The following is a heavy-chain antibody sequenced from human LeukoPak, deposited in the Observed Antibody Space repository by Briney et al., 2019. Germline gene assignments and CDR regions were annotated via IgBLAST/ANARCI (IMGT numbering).Heavy chain of an antibody. D-gene: IGHD5-24*01. Sequence: ASVKVSCKASGYTFTSYAMHWVRQAPGQGLEWMGRINPNNGDTNFAQKFQGRVTMTRDTSISTAYMELSRLRSDDTAVYYCARRENDYWGQGTLVTVSS. CDR1: GYTFTSYA. CDR3: ARRENDY. J-gene: IGHJ4*02. CDR2: INPNNGDT. V-gene: IGHV1-2*06.